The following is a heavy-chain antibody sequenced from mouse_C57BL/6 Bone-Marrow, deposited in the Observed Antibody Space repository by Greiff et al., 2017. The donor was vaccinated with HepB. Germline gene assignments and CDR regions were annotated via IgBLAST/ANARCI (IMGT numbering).Heavy chain of an antibody. Sequence: LQESGAELARPGASVKLSCKASGYTFTSYGISWVKQRTGQGLEWIGEIYPRSGNTYYNEKFKGKATLTADKSSSTAYMELRSLTSEDSAVYFCAREKTPLSSPLWYFDVWGTGTTVTVSS. CDR2: IYPRSGNT. J-gene: IGHJ1*03. V-gene: IGHV1-81*01. CDR3: AREKTPLSSPLWYFDV. CDR1: GYTFTSYG.